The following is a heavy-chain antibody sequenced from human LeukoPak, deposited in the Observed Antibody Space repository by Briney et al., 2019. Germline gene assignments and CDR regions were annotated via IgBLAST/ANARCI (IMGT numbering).Heavy chain of an antibody. Sequence: GGSLRLSCAASGVTFSSYGMHWVRQAPGKGLEWVAVISYDGSNKYYADSVKGRFTISRDNSKNTLYLQMNSLRAEDTAVYYCAKEDRDYDFWSGLNYYYGMDVWGQGTTVTVSS. CDR3: AKEDRDYDFWSGLNYYYGMDV. CDR1: GVTFSSYG. V-gene: IGHV3-30*18. J-gene: IGHJ6*02. CDR2: ISYDGSNK. D-gene: IGHD3-3*01.